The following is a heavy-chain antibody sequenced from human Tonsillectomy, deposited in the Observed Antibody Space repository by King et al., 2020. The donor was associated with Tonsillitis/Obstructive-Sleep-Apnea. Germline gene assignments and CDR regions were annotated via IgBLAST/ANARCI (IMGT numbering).Heavy chain of an antibody. V-gene: IGHV4-34*01. CDR2: INHSGST. J-gene: IGHJ3*02. CDR1: GGSFSGYY. Sequence: VQLQQWGAGLLKPSETLSLTCAVYGGSFSGYYWSWIRQPPGKGLEWIGEINHSGSTNNNPSLKSRVTISVETSKNQFSLKLNSVTAADTAVYYCAREERMITFGGVIVQNAFDIWGQGTMVTVSS. D-gene: IGHD3-16*02. CDR3: AREERMITFGGVIVQNAFDI.